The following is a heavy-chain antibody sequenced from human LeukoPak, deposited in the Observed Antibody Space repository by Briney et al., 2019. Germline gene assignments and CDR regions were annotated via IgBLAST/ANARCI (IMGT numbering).Heavy chain of an antibody. Sequence: GGSLRLSCAASGFTFSSYRMNWVRQAPGKGLEWVSSISTSSSSTYYADSVKGRFTISRDNAKNSLYLQMNSLRAEDTTVYYCARSAPAAADTGPMDVWGKGTTVTVSS. CDR2: ISTSSSST. D-gene: IGHD6-13*01. V-gene: IGHV3-21*01. J-gene: IGHJ6*03. CDR1: GFTFSSYR. CDR3: ARSAPAAADTGPMDV.